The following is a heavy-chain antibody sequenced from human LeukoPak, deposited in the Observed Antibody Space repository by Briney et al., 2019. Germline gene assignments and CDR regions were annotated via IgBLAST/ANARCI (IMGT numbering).Heavy chain of an antibody. Sequence: TGGSLRLSCAASGFTFSSYAMSWVRQAPGRGLEWVSAISGSGGSTYYADSVKGRFTISRDNSKNTLYLQMNSLRAEDTAVYYCAEDPQGERPDKDYWGQGTLVTVSS. J-gene: IGHJ4*02. CDR1: GFTFSSYA. CDR2: ISGSGGST. D-gene: IGHD1-1*01. CDR3: AEDPQGERPDKDY. V-gene: IGHV3-23*01.